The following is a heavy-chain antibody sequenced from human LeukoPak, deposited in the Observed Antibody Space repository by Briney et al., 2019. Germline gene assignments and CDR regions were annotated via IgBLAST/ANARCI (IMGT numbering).Heavy chain of an antibody. CDR2: IIPILGIA. D-gene: IGHD3-10*01. CDR1: GGTFSSYA. V-gene: IGHV1-69*04. J-gene: IGHJ6*02. CDR3: AREKGDHYYGSGSHQHYYGMDV. Sequence: GASVKVSCKASGGTFSSYAISWVRQAPGQGLEWMGRIIPILGIANYAQKFQGRVTITADKSMSTAYMELSSLRSEDTAVYYCAREKGDHYYGSGSHQHYYGMDVWGQGTTVTVSS.